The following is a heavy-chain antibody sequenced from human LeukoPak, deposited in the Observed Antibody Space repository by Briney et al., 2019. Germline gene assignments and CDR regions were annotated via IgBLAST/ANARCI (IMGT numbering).Heavy chain of an antibody. V-gene: IGHV3-48*04. CDR3: ARVGQGEWFFDL. CDR1: GFTFSTYS. CDR2: ITSSSDTI. Sequence: GGSLRLSCTASGFTFSTYSMNWVRQAPGKGLEWISYITSSSDTIYYADSVKGRFTISRDNAKNSLFLQMNSLRAEDTAVYYCARVGQGEWFFDLWGRGTLVTVSS. D-gene: IGHD1-26*01. J-gene: IGHJ2*01.